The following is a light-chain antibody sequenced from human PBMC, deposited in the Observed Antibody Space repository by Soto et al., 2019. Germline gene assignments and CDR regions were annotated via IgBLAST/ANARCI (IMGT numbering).Light chain of an antibody. CDR3: SSFTTSSTRV. Sequence: QSVLTQPASVSGSPGQSITISCTGTSSDVGSYNLVSWYQQFPGKAPKLMIYEVSYRPSGVSSRFSGSKSGNTASLTISGLQAEDEADYYCSSFTTSSTRVFGTGTK. CDR2: EVS. CDR1: SSDVGSYNL. V-gene: IGLV2-14*02. J-gene: IGLJ1*01.